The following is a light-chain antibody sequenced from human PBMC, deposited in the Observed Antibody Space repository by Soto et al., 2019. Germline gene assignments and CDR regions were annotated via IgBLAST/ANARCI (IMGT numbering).Light chain of an antibody. CDR3: SSYTSSSTVV. V-gene: IGLV2-14*01. Sequence: QSALTQPASVSGSPGQSITISCTGTSSDVDGYNYVSWYQQHPGKAPKLMIYDVSNRPSGVSNRFSGSKSGNTASLTISGLQAEDEADHYCSSYTSSSTVVFGGGTKLTVL. CDR2: DVS. J-gene: IGLJ2*01. CDR1: SSDVDGYNY.